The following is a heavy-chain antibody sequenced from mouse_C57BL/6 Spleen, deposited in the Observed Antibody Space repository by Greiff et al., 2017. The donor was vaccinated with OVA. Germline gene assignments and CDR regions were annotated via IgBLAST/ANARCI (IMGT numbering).Heavy chain of an antibody. V-gene: IGHV1-18*01. J-gene: IGHJ4*01. CDR1: GYTFTDYN. CDR3: ARRRYYDYLYAMDY. CDR2: INPNNGGT. D-gene: IGHD2-4*01. Sequence: EVQLQQSGPELVKPGASVKIPCKASGYTFTDYNMDWVKQSHGKSLEWIGDINPNNGGTIYNQKFKGKATLTVDKSSSTAYMELRSLTSEDTAVYYCARRRYYDYLYAMDYWGQGTSVTVSS.